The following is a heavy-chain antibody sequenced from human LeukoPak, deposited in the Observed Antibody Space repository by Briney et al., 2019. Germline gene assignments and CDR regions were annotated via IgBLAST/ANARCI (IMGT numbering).Heavy chain of an antibody. V-gene: IGHV3-7*01. D-gene: IGHD6-19*01. J-gene: IGHJ4*02. CDR3: ARSSAWRAYQDY. CDR2: IKEDGSDK. Sequence: GGSLRLSCAASGFIFNKYWMTWVRQAPGKGLEWVADIKEDGSDKYYVDSVKGRFTFSRDNAKNSVFLQMNNLRVENTDVYYGARSSAWRAYQDYWGQGTLVTVSS. CDR1: GFIFNKYW.